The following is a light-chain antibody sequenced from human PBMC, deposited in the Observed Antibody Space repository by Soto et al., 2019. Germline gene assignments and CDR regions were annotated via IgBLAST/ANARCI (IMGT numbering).Light chain of an antibody. CDR3: SSHTSSSTVYV. J-gene: IGLJ1*01. CDR2: EVS. CDR1: SSDVGAYKY. Sequence: QSVLTQPASVSGSPGQSITISCTGTSSDVGAYKYVSWYQQHPGQAPKLMICEVSNRPSGVSNRFSGSKSGNTASLTISGLQAEDEADYYCSSHTSSSTVYVFGTGTKLTVL. V-gene: IGLV2-14*01.